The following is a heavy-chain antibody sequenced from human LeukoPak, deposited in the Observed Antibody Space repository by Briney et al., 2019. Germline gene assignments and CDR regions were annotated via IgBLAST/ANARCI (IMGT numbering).Heavy chain of an antibody. D-gene: IGHD2-15*01. CDR1: GFTFVSYN. CDR3: AKDIVGGGDDY. J-gene: IGHJ4*02. V-gene: IGHV3-48*03. Sequence: PGGSLRLSCAASGFTFVSYNMNWVRQAPGKGLEWVSYISSSGSTIYYADSVKGRFTISRDNAKNSIYLQMNSLRVEDTAVYYCAKDIVGGGDDYWGQGTLVIVSS. CDR2: ISSSGSTI.